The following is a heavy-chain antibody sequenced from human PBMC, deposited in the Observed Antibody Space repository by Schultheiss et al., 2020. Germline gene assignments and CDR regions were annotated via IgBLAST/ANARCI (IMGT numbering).Heavy chain of an antibody. D-gene: IGHD6-19*01. Sequence: GGSLRLSCAASGFTFTSYAMSWVRQAPGKGLEWVSYISSSSSTIYYADSVKGRFTISRDNSKNTLYLQMNSLRAEDTAVYYCARARGSGWAYYFDYWGQGTLVTVSS. J-gene: IGHJ4*02. CDR3: ARARGSGWAYYFDY. CDR1: GFTFTSYA. V-gene: IGHV3-48*01. CDR2: ISSSSSTI.